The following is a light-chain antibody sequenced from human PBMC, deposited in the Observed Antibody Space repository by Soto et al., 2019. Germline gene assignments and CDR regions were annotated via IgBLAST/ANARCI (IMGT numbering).Light chain of an antibody. Sequence: AIRMTQSPSPLSASTGDRVTITCRASQGISSYLAWYQQKPGKAPKLLIYAASTLQSGVPSRFSGSGCGTDFTLTISCLQSEDFATYYCQQYYSYPRTFGQGTKLEIK. CDR1: QGISSY. J-gene: IGKJ2*01. V-gene: IGKV1-8*01. CDR3: QQYYSYPRT. CDR2: AAS.